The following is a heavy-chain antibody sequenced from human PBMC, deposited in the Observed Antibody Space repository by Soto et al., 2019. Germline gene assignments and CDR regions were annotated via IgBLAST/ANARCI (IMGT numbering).Heavy chain of an antibody. V-gene: IGHV6-1*01. CDR2: TYYRSKWSN. CDR3: ARNNADGTYYAY. J-gene: IGHJ4*02. CDR1: GGKESSNTAT. D-gene: IGHD1-26*01. Sequence: QALSLTCSICGGKESSNTATGRWLRKSPSRGLEWLGRTYYRSKWSNDYAVSVKGRITINPDTSRNQFSLQLNSVTPEDTAVYYCARNNADGTYYAYWGQGILVTGSS.